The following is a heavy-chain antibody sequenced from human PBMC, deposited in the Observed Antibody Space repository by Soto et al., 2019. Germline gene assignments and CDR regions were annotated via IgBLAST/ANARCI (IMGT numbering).Heavy chain of an antibody. CDR2: IFHSGIT. CDR3: ARDRYFYDSRGYYRTLDS. J-gene: IGHJ4*02. CDR1: GGSFSNDY. D-gene: IGHD3-22*01. V-gene: IGHV4-59*01. Sequence: QVQLQESGPGLVKPSETLSLSCTVSGGSFSNDYWTWIRQSPGKGLEWIGYIFHSGITDYNPSLQSRVTISIDTSTNHFSLNLTSVAAADTAVYYCARDRYFYDSRGYYRTLDSWGQGTLVTVSS.